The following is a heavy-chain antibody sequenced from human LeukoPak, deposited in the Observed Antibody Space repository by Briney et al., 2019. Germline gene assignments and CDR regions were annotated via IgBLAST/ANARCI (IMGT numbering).Heavy chain of an antibody. CDR2: IYYSGST. Sequence: SETLSLTCTVSGGSISSSSYYWGWIRQPPGKGLEWIGSIYYSGSTYYNPSLKSRVTISVDTSKNQFSLKLSSVTAADTAVYYCARDRWQQQIDYWGQGTLVTVSS. CDR3: ARDRWQQQIDY. D-gene: IGHD6-13*01. V-gene: IGHV4-39*07. J-gene: IGHJ4*02. CDR1: GGSISSSSYY.